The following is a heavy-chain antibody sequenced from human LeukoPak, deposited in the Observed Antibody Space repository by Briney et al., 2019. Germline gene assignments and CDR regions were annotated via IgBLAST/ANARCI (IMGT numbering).Heavy chain of an antibody. CDR3: ARGPQNMITFGGVIVRHGMDV. CDR1: GGSIRSGAYY. J-gene: IGHJ6*02. D-gene: IGHD3-16*02. V-gene: IGHV4-31*03. CDR2: IYYSGST. Sequence: PSQTLSLTCTVSGGSIRSGAYYWSWIRQHPGKGLEWIGYIYYSGSTYYTPSLNSRVTISADTSKNQFSLKLSSVTSADTAVYYCARGPQNMITFGGVIVRHGMDVWGQGTTVTVSS.